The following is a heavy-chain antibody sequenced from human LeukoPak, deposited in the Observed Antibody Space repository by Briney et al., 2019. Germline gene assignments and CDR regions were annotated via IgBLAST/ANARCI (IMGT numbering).Heavy chain of an antibody. CDR1: GFTFNTYA. Sequence: GGSLRLSCAASGFTFNTYAMSWVRQAPGKGLEWVSAISGSGGTTYYADSVKGRFTISRDNSKNTLYLQMDSLRAEDTAVYYCAKYSRPPSIDYWGQGTLVTVSS. D-gene: IGHD6-13*01. J-gene: IGHJ4*02. CDR2: ISGSGGTT. V-gene: IGHV3-23*01. CDR3: AKYSRPPSIDY.